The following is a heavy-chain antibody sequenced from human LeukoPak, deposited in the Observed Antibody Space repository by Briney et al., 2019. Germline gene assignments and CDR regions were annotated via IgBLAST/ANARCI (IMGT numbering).Heavy chain of an antibody. CDR3: AKVPYSDYGSGRPPFMDV. CDR2: ISYSGDCT. J-gene: IGHJ6*02. CDR1: GFTFSDYA. Sequence: PGGSLRLSCAASGFTFSDYAMSWVRQAPGRGLEWVATISYSGDCTYYADSVKGRFAISRDNSKNTLYLQMNSLRVEDAAIYYCAKVPYSDYGSGRPPFMDVWGQGTTVAVSS. V-gene: IGHV3-23*01. D-gene: IGHD3-10*01.